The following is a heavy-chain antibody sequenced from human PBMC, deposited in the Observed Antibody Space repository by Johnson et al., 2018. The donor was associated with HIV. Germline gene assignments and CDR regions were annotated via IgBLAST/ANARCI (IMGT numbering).Heavy chain of an antibody. Sequence: VQLVESGGGLVQPGGSLRLSCAASGFTFSSYGMSWVRQAPGKGLEWVSGVTGTGGDTYYAESVKGRFTISRDNSKNTLYLQMNKRRAEDTAVYFCAIKVRGLRLGVGAFDIWGQGTMVTVSS. CDR3: AIKVRGLRLGVGAFDI. CDR1: GFTFSSYG. V-gene: IGHV3-23*04. CDR2: VTGTGGDT. D-gene: IGHD3-16*01. J-gene: IGHJ3*02.